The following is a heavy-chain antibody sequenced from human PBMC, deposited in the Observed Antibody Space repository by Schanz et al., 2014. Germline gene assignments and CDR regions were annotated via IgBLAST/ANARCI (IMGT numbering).Heavy chain of an antibody. V-gene: IGHV4-4*02. J-gene: IGHJ5*02. D-gene: IGHD3-10*01. CDR2: IYHTGTT. CDR3: ASRRRMGISMVRGILKGWFDP. CDR1: GVSIRNNNW. Sequence: QVQLQESGPGLVKPSETLSLTCAVSGVSIRNNNWWSWVRQPPGKGLEWIGTIYHTGTTNYNPSLNSRVTMSLDSSKNQFSLKLTSVTAADTAVYYCASRRRMGISMVRGILKGWFDPWGQGTLVTVSS.